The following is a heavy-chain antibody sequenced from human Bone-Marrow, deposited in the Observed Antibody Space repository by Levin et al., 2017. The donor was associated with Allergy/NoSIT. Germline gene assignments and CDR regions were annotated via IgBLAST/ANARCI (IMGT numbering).Heavy chain of an antibody. CDR3: ARHIVVVPAASGVYYFDY. CDR2: IYYSGST. J-gene: IGHJ4*02. Sequence: SQTLSLTCTVSGGSISSSSYYWGWIRQPPGKGLEWIGSIYYSGSTYYNPSLKSRVTISVDTSKNQFSLKLSSVTAADTAVYYCARHIVVVPAASGVYYFDYWGQGTLVTVSS. CDR1: GGSISSSSYY. D-gene: IGHD2-2*01. V-gene: IGHV4-39*01.